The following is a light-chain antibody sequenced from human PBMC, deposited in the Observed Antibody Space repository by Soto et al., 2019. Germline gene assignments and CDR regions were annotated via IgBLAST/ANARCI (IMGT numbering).Light chain of an antibody. CDR3: QQYGSSIT. CDR2: GAS. CDR1: QSVSSSY. J-gene: IGKJ5*01. Sequence: EMVLTQSPGTLSLSPGERATLSCSASQSVSSSYLAWYQQKPGQAPRLLIYGASSRATGIPDRFSGSGSGTEFTLTISRMEPEDFAVYYCQQYGSSITFGQGTRLEI. V-gene: IGKV3-20*01.